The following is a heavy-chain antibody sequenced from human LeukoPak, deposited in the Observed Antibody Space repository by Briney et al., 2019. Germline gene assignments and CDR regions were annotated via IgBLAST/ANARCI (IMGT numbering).Heavy chain of an antibody. CDR2: IYDNGRG. Sequence: SETLSLTCTVSGDSTGRYFWTWVRQTPGKRLEWIGRIYDNGRGKYNPSLKSRVSISLDKTSNKFSLNLTSVTAADTAVYFCARGSLSSTIYYYMDVWGKGTTVSVS. CDR1: GDSTGRYF. J-gene: IGHJ6*03. V-gene: IGHV4-4*07. CDR3: ARGSLSSTIYYYMDV. D-gene: IGHD2/OR15-2a*01.